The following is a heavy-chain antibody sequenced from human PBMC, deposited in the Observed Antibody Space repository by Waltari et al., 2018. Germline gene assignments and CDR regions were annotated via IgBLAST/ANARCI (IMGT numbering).Heavy chain of an antibody. J-gene: IGHJ3*02. CDR2: IYYSWST. V-gene: IGHV4-59*01. Sequence: QVQLQESGPGLVKPSETLSLTCTVSGGSISSYYWSWIRQPPGKGLEWIGYIYYSWSTNYNPSLKSLFTISVDTSKNQFSLKLSSVTAADTAVYYCARVNGVAAAGTSFAFDIWGQGTMVTVSS. CDR3: ARVNGVAAAGTSFAFDI. D-gene: IGHD6-13*01. CDR1: GGSISSYY.